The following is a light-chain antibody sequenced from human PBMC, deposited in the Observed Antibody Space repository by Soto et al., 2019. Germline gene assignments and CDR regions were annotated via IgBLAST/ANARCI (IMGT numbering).Light chain of an antibody. Sequence: DIVLTQSPDSLAVSLGERATINCKSSQSVLYSSNNKNYLAWYQQKPGQRPKLFIYWASTRESGVPDRFSGIGSGTDFTLTIRRLQAEDVAVYYCQQYYGIWTFGQGTKVEIK. CDR2: WAS. CDR3: QQYYGIWT. J-gene: IGKJ1*01. V-gene: IGKV4-1*01. CDR1: QSVLYSSNNKNY.